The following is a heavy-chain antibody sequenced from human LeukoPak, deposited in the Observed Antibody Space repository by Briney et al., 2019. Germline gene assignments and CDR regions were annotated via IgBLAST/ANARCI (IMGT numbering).Heavy chain of an antibody. CDR1: GFTFSSYN. CDR3: ARDTGYPYRTNDC. Sequence: GGSLRLSCAASGFTFSSYNINWVRQAPGKGLEWVSYISSSSSTIYYADSVKGRFTISRDNAKNSLYLQMNSLRAEDTAVYYCARDTGYPYRTNDCWGQGTLVTVSS. J-gene: IGHJ4*02. D-gene: IGHD1-14*01. V-gene: IGHV3-48*04. CDR2: ISSSSSTI.